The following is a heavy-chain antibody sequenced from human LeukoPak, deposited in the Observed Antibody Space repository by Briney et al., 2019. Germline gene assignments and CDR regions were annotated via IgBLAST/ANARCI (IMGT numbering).Heavy chain of an antibody. CDR2: ISSSGSTI. V-gene: IGHV3-48*03. J-gene: IGHJ6*04. D-gene: IGHD3-10*02. CDR3: AELGITMIGGV. CDR1: GFTFSSYE. Sequence: GGSLRPSCAASGFTFSSYEMNWVRQAPGRGLEWVSYISSSGSTIYYADSVKGRFTISRDNAKNSLYLQMNSLRAEDTAVYYCAELGITMIGGVWGKGTTVTISS.